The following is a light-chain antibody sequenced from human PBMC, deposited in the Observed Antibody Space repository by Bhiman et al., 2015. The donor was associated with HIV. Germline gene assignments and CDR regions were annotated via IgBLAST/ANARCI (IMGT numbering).Light chain of an antibody. CDR2: GNS. CDR3: SSYTSSSSPYV. CDR1: SSNIGAGYD. V-gene: IGLV1-40*01. Sequence: QSVLTQPPSVSGAPGQRVTISCTGSSSNIGAGYDVHWYQQLPGTAPKLLIYGNSNRPSGVPDRFSGSKSGNTASLTISGLQAEDEAAYYCSSYTSSSSPYVFGTGTKVTVL. J-gene: IGLJ1*01.